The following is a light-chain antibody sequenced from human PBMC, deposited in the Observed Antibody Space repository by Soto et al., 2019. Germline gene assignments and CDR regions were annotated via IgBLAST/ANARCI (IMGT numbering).Light chain of an antibody. Sequence: DIQMTQSPSILSASVGDRVTITRRASRTVSNWLAWYQHQPGRAPRLLISRASTLESGVPPRFSGSGFGTEFTLTIDSLQSDDFGTYYCQQYNSYALTFGQGTRLEI. V-gene: IGKV1-5*03. J-gene: IGKJ5*01. CDR3: QQYNSYALT. CDR2: RAS. CDR1: RTVSNW.